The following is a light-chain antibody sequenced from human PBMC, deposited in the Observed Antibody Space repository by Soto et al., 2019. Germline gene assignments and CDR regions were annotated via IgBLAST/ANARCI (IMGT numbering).Light chain of an antibody. V-gene: IGLV2-8*01. CDR1: SSDVGGDNY. Sequence: QSALTQPPSASGSPGQSVTISCTGTSSDVGGDNYVSWYQQYPGRAPKLMIYEVTKRPSGVPDRFSGSKSGNTASLTVSGLQAEDEADYYCSQSAASNNFYFVFGGGTKLTVL. J-gene: IGLJ3*02. CDR2: EVT. CDR3: SQSAASNNFYFV.